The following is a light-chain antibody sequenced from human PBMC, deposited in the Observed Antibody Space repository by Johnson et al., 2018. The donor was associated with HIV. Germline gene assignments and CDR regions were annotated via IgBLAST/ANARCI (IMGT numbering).Light chain of an antibody. Sequence: QSVLTQPPSVSAAPGQKVTISCSGSSSNIGNNYVSWYQQLPGTAPKLLIYDNNKRPSGIPDRFSGSKSGTSATLAITGLQTGDEADYYCGTWDSSLSANYVFATGTKVTVL. J-gene: IGLJ1*01. CDR1: SSNIGNNY. V-gene: IGLV1-51*01. CDR3: GTWDSSLSANYV. CDR2: DNN.